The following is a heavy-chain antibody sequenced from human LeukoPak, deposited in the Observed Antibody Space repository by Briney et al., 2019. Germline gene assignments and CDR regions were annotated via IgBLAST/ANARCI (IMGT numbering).Heavy chain of an antibody. CDR2: ISSSSSTI. CDR1: GFTFSSYS. D-gene: IGHD2-15*01. J-gene: IGHJ4*02. V-gene: IGHV3-48*04. Sequence: GGSLRLSCAASGFTFSSYSMNWVRQAPGKGLEWVSYISSSSSTIYYADSVKGRFTISRDNAKNSLYLQMNSLRAEDTAVYYCARVGRSGGIKRGYFGYWGQGTLVTVSS. CDR3: ARVGRSGGIKRGYFGY.